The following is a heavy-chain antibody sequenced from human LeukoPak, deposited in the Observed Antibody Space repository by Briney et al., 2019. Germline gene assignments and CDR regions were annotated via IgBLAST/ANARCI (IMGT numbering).Heavy chain of an antibody. CDR1: GYTFTGYY. Sequence: ASVKVSCKASGYTFTGYYMHWVRQAPGQGLEWMGRINPNSGGTNYAQKFQGRVTMTRDTSISTAYMELSRLRSDDTAVYYCATLSTRDRYNTYYYYYYMDVWGKGTTVTVSS. V-gene: IGHV1-2*06. D-gene: IGHD5-24*01. J-gene: IGHJ6*03. CDR3: ATLSTRDRYNTYYYYYYMDV. CDR2: INPNSGGT.